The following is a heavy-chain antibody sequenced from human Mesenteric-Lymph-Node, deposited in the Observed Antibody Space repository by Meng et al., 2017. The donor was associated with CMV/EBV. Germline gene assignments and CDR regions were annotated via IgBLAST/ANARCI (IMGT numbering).Heavy chain of an antibody. CDR2: IGTAGDT. D-gene: IGHD1-26*01. CDR3: ARGMREKGPVHFYYYYGMDV. J-gene: IGHJ6*02. V-gene: IGHV3-13*01. CDR1: SFTFIDCD. Sequence: LICSASSFTFIDCDMHWFGQGTGKGLEGSSSIGTAGDTYYAGSVQGRFTISRENAKNSLYLQMTNLTAGDAAVYYCARGMREKGPVHFYYYYGMDVWGQGTTVTVSS.